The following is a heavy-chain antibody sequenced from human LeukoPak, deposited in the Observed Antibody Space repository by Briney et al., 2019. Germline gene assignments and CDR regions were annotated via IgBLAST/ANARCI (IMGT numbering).Heavy chain of an antibody. CDR2: INPNSGGT. D-gene: IGHD6-13*01. CDR1: GYTFTGYY. V-gene: IGHV1-2*02. CDR3: ARLGGGYSSSWYRAINWFDP. Sequence: ASVKVSCKASGYTFTGYYMHWVRQAPGQGLEWMGWINPNSGGTNYAQKFQGRVTMTRDTSISTAYMELSSLRSDDTAVYYCARLGGGYSSSWYRAINWFDPWGQGTLVTVSS. J-gene: IGHJ5*02.